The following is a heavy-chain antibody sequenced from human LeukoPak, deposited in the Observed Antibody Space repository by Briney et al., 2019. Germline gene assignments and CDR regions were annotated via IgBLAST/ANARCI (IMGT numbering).Heavy chain of an antibody. Sequence: ASVRVPCKVSGYTLTELSMHWVRQAPGKGLEWMGGFDPEDGETIYAQKFQGRVTMTRDTSISTAYMELSRLRSDDTAVYYCARDLWGIDYWGQGTLVTVSS. V-gene: IGHV1-24*01. CDR2: FDPEDGET. J-gene: IGHJ4*02. CDR1: GYTLTELS. CDR3: ARDLWGIDY. D-gene: IGHD3-16*01.